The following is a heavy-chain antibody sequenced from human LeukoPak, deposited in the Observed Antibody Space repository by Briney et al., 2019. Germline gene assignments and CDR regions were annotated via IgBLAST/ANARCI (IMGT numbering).Heavy chain of an antibody. Sequence: GGSLRLSCAASGFIFSDYSMSWVRQAPGEGLEWVSSISSSSSYVYYADSVKGRFTISRDNAKNSLYLQISSLRAEDTAVYYCARVLGSGSYPAGYWGQGTLVTVSS. CDR1: GFIFSDYS. CDR3: ARVLGSGSYPAGY. V-gene: IGHV3-21*01. J-gene: IGHJ4*02. CDR2: ISSSSSYV. D-gene: IGHD1-26*01.